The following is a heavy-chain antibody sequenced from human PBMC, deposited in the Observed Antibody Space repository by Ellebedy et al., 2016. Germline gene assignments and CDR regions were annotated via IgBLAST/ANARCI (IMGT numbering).Heavy chain of an antibody. CDR2: ISYDGSNK. D-gene: IGHD3-10*01. Sequence: GGSLRLSCAASGFSFSSYVMHWVRQAPGKGLEWVAVISYDGSNKYYADSVKGRFTISSDNSKNTLYLQMNSLRTEDTAVYYCARPLWFGELADAFDIWGQGTMVTVS. J-gene: IGHJ3*02. V-gene: IGHV3-30-3*01. CDR3: ARPLWFGELADAFDI. CDR1: GFSFSSYV.